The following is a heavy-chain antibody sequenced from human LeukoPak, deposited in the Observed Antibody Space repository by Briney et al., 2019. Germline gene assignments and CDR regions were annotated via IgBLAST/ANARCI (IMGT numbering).Heavy chain of an antibody. Sequence: ASVKVSCKASGYTFTSYYMHWVRQAPGQGLEWMGIINPSGGSTSYAQKFQGRVTMTRDTSISTAYMELSRLRSDDTAVYYCARDLDVGATTALNYWGQGTLVTVSS. CDR2: INPSGGST. CDR1: GYTFTSYY. J-gene: IGHJ4*02. CDR3: ARDLDVGATTALNY. V-gene: IGHV1-46*01. D-gene: IGHD1-26*01.